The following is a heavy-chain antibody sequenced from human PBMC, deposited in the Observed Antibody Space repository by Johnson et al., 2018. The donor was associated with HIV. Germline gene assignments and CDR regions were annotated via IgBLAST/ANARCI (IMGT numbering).Heavy chain of an antibody. J-gene: IGHJ3*02. D-gene: IGHD5-18*01. CDR2: IRYDGSNK. V-gene: IGHV3-33*08. Sequence: QVQLVESGGGVVQPGRSLRLSCAASGFTFSSYGMHWVRQAPGKGLEWVAFIRYDGSNKYYADSVKGRFTISRDNSKNSLYLQMNSLRAEDTAVYYCTNPDTAMATGAFDIWGQGTMVTVSS. CDR1: GFTFSSYG. CDR3: TNPDTAMATGAFDI.